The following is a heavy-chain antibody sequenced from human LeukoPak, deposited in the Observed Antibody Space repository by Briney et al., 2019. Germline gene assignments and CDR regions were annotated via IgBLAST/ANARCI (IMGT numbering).Heavy chain of an antibody. CDR3: ARYSNSNWFDP. D-gene: IGHD4-11*01. J-gene: IGHJ5*02. CDR1: GGSISSSSYY. Sequence: SETLSLTCTVSGGSISSSSYYWGWIRQPPGKGQEWIGSIYYSGSTYYNPSLKSRVTISVDTSKNQFSLKLSSVTAGDTAVYYCARYSNSNWFDPWGQGTLVTVSS. V-gene: IGHV4-39*01. CDR2: IYYSGST.